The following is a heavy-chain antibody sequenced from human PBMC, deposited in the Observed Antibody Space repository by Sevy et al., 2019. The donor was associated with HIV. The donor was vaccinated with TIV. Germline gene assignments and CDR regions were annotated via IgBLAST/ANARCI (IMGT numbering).Heavy chain of an antibody. J-gene: IGHJ4*02. D-gene: IGHD3-22*01. CDR1: GYTFTGYY. CDR3: ARGNRGYYDSSGYYWLFDY. Sequence: ASLKVSCKASGYTFTGYYMHWVRQAPGQGLEWMGWINPNSGGTNYAQKFQGRVTMTRDTSISTAYMELSRLRSDDTAVYYCARGNRGYYDSSGYYWLFDYWGQGTLVTVSS. V-gene: IGHV1-2*02. CDR2: INPNSGGT.